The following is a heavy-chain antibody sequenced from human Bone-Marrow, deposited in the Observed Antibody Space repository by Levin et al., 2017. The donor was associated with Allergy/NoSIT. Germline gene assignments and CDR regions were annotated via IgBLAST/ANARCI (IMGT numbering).Heavy chain of an antibody. J-gene: IGHJ4*02. CDR2: IKQDGSEK. Sequence: PGGSLRLSCAASGFTFSSYWMSWVRQAPGKGLEWVANIKQDGSEKYYVDSVKGRFTISRDNAKNSLYLQMNSLRAEDTAVYYCAGPGCSSTSCCVVFDYWGQGTLVTVSS. V-gene: IGHV3-7*03. CDR1: GFTFSSYW. D-gene: IGHD2-2*01. CDR3: AGPGCSSTSCCVVFDY.